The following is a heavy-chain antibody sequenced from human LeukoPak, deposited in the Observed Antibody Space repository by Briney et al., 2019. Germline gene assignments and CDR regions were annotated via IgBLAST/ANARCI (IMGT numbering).Heavy chain of an antibody. CDR3: ARGFDDYSNYGPFDY. Sequence: GGSLRLSCAASGFTFSSDSMNWVRQAPGKGLEWIAYISNSGDTIYYADSVKGRFTISRDNAKNSLYLQMNSLRAEDTAVYYCARGFDDYSNYGPFDYWGQGTLVTVSS. V-gene: IGHV3-48*04. J-gene: IGHJ4*02. D-gene: IGHD4-11*01. CDR2: ISNSGDTI. CDR1: GFTFSSDS.